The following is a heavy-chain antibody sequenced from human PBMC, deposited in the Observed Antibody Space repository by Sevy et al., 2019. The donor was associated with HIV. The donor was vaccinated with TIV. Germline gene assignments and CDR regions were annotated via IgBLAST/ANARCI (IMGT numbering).Heavy chain of an antibody. Sequence: GGSLRLSCAASNLTFEDYAMHWVRRAPGKGLEWVSGISWNGADIGFAASVNGRFTISRDNAKSSVYLQINSLTPEDTGVYYCAKGQQLITQSGSYFYYGMNVWGQGTTVTVSS. CDR1: NLTFEDYA. CDR2: ISWNGADI. D-gene: IGHD6-13*01. J-gene: IGHJ6*02. CDR3: AKGQQLITQSGSYFYYGMNV. V-gene: IGHV3-9*01.